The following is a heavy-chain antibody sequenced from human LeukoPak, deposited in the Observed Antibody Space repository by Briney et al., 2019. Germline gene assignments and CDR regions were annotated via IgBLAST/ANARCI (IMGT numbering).Heavy chain of an antibody. CDR1: GFTVSSNC. CDR2: IYSGGST. Sequence: GGSLRLSCAASGFTVSSNCVSWVRQAPGKGLEWVSVIYSGGSTYYADSVKGRFTISRDNSKNTLYLQMNSLRAEDTAVYYCARALRPDLYYYYYMDVWGKGTTVTVSS. D-gene: IGHD4-17*01. V-gene: IGHV3-53*01. J-gene: IGHJ6*03. CDR3: ARALRPDLYYYYYMDV.